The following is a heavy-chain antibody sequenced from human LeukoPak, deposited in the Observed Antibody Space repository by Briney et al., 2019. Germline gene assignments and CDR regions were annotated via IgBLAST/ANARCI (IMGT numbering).Heavy chain of an antibody. CDR2: IKQDGSEK. CDR1: GFTFSSYW. Sequence: PGGSLRLSCAASGFTFSSYWMSWVRQALGKGLEWVANIKQDGSEKYYVDSVKGRFTISRDNAKNSLYLQMNSLRAEDTAVYYCARGPSRGWYRAGYYFDYWGQGTLVTVSS. D-gene: IGHD6-19*01. V-gene: IGHV3-7*01. CDR3: ARGPSRGWYRAGYYFDY. J-gene: IGHJ4*02.